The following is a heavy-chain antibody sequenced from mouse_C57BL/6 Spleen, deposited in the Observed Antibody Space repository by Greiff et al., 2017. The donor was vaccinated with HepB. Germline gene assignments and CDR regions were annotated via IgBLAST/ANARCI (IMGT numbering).Heavy chain of an antibody. CDR3: TRGRTTVVATEYFDV. J-gene: IGHJ1*03. Sequence: VQLQQSGAELVRPGASVTLSCKASGYTFTDYEMHWVKQTPVHGLEWIGAIDPETGGTAYNQKFKGKAILTADKSSSTAYMELRSLTSEDSAVYYCTRGRTTVVATEYFDVWGTGTTVTVSS. CDR2: IDPETGGT. CDR1: GYTFTDYE. D-gene: IGHD1-1*01. V-gene: IGHV1-15*01.